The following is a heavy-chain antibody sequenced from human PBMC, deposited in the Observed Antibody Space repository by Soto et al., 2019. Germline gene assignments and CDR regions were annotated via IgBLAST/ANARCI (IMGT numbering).Heavy chain of an antibody. CDR3: ARVGTPSEGRYYYYYMHV. J-gene: IGHJ6*03. Sequence: EVQLVESGGGLVQPGGSLRLSCAASGFTVSSNYMRWVRQAPGKGLEWVAVIYSGGNTDYADSVKGRFTISRDNLNNTVYLQMNRLRGEDTAVYYCARVGTPSEGRYYYYYMHVWGKGTTVTVSS. CDR2: IYSGGNT. CDR1: GFTVSSNY. V-gene: IGHV3-66*01. D-gene: IGHD3-16*01.